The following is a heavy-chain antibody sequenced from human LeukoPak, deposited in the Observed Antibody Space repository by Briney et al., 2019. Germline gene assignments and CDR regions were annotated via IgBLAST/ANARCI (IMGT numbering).Heavy chain of an antibody. J-gene: IGHJ4*02. Sequence: HPGGSLRLSCAASGFTFSSYAMSWVRQAPGKGLGWVSAISGSGSTIYYADSVKGRFTISRDNAKNSLHLQMNSLRAEDTAVYYCARGYCSGGSCYLDYFDYWGQGTLVTVSS. D-gene: IGHD2-15*01. CDR3: ARGYCSGGSCYLDYFDY. CDR1: GFTFSSYA. CDR2: ISGSGSTI. V-gene: IGHV3-23*01.